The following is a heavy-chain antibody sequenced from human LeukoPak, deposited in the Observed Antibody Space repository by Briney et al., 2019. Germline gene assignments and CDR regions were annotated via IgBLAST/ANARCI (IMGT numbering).Heavy chain of an antibody. V-gene: IGHV4-39*01. D-gene: IGHD2-8*01. J-gene: IGHJ2*01. CDR3: ARPQLPRGVLMVYANWYFDL. CDR1: GGSISSSSYY. Sequence: SETLSLTCTVSGGSISSSSYYWGWIRQPPGKGLEWIGSIYYSGSTYYNPSLKSRATISVDTSKNQFSLKLSSVTAADTAVYYCARPQLPRGVLMVYANWYFDLWGRGTLVTVSS. CDR2: IYYSGST.